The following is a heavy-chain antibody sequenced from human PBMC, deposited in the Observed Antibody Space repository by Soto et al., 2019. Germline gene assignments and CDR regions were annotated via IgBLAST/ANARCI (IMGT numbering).Heavy chain of an antibody. CDR3: ARAGSSSWGDYYYYGMDV. J-gene: IGHJ6*04. V-gene: IGHV3-7*04. Sequence: WGSLSLSCAASGFTFSSYWMSWVRQAPGKGLEWVANIKQDGSEKYYVDSVKGRFTISRDNAKNSLYLQMNSLRAEDTAVYYCARAGSSSWGDYYYYGMDVWGKGTTVTVSS. D-gene: IGHD6-13*01. CDR2: IKQDGSEK. CDR1: GFTFSSYW.